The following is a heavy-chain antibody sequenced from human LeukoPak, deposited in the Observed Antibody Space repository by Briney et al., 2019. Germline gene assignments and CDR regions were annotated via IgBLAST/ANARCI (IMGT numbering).Heavy chain of an antibody. CDR3: AKAGYYYDSSGYYYWTDAFDT. V-gene: IGHV3-23*01. CDR1: GFTFSGYA. CDR2: ISGSGGST. Sequence: TRGSLRRTCAASGFTFSGYAMSWVGQAPGKGLEWVSAISGSGGSTYYADSVKGRFTISRDNSKNTLYLQMNSLRAEDTAVYYCAKAGYYYDSSGYYYWTDAFDTWGQGTMVTVSS. D-gene: IGHD3-22*01. J-gene: IGHJ3*02.